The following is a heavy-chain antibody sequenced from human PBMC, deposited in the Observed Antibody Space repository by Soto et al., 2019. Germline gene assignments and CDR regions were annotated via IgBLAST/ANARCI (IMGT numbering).Heavy chain of an antibody. D-gene: IGHD2-8*01. Sequence: PGGSLRLSCAAAGFAFSTYAMTWVRQAPGKGLEWVSVISGSGGSSYYAASVKGRFTISRDNSKNTLFLQMNGLRAEDTAVYYCASRSATVLSLTYWGPGTQVTVSS. J-gene: IGHJ4*02. CDR2: ISGSGGSS. V-gene: IGHV3-23*01. CDR1: GFAFSTYA. CDR3: ASRSATVLSLTY.